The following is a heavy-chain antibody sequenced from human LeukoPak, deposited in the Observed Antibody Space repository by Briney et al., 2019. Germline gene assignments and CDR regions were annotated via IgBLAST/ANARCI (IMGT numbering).Heavy chain of an antibody. CDR2: ISGSGGST. Sequence: GGSLRLSCAASGFTFSSYGMTWVRQAPGKGLEWVSVISGSGGSTYYADSVKGRFTVSRDNSKNTLYLQMNSLRAEDTAVYYCAKKHDILFPFDFWGQGTLVTVSS. CDR1: GFTFSSYG. CDR3: AKKHDILFPFDF. V-gene: IGHV3-23*01. D-gene: IGHD3-9*01. J-gene: IGHJ4*02.